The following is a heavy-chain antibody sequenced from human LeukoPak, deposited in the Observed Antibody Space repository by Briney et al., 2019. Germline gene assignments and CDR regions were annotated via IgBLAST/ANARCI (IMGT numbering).Heavy chain of an antibody. D-gene: IGHD6-13*01. CDR1: GDSVSSNSAA. CDR2: TYYRSKWYN. CDR3: ARGPSIAAAGTDWFDP. Sequence: SQTLSLTCAISGDSVSSNSAAWNWIRQSPSRGLEWLGRTYYRSKWYNDYAVSVKSRITINPDTSKNQFSLQLNSVTPEDTAVYYCARGPSIAAAGTDWFDPWGQGTLVTVSS. J-gene: IGHJ5*02. V-gene: IGHV6-1*01.